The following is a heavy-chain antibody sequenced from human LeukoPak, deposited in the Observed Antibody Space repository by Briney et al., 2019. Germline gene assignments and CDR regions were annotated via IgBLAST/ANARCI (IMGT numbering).Heavy chain of an antibody. CDR2: INPNSGGT. CDR3: ARSPIFGVGSRIDY. CDR1: GYTFTGYY. V-gene: IGHV1-2*02. Sequence: ASVKVSCKASGYTFTGYYMHWVRQAPGQGLEWMGWINPNSGGTNYAQKFQGRVTMTRDTSISTAYMELTRVRSDDTAVYYCARSPIFGVGSRIDYWGQGTLVTVSS. D-gene: IGHD3-3*01. J-gene: IGHJ4*02.